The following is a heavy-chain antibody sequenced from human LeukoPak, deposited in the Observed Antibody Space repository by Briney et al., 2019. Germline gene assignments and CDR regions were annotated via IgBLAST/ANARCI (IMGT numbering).Heavy chain of an antibody. D-gene: IGHD6-19*01. V-gene: IGHV4-34*01. CDR3: ARGVQGTIAVAGTGWFDP. Sequence: PSETLSLTCAVYGGSFSGYYWSWIRQPPGKGLEWIGEINHSGSTNYNPSLKSRVTISVDTSKNQFSLKLSSVTAADTAVYYCARGVQGTIAVAGTGWFDPWGQGTPVTVSS. J-gene: IGHJ5*02. CDR1: GGSFSGYY. CDR2: INHSGST.